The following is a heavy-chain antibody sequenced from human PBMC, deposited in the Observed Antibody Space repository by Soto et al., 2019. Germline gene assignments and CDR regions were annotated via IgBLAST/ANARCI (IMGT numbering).Heavy chain of an antibody. CDR2: INPSGGST. V-gene: IGHV1-46*01. J-gene: IGHJ6*02. Sequence: ASVKVSCKASGYTFTSYYMHWVRQAPGQGLEWMGIINPSGGSTSYAQKLQGRVTMTTDTSTSTAYMELRSLRSDDTAVYYCAGYYGSGILVLTRYYYGMDVWGQGTTVTVSS. D-gene: IGHD3-10*01. CDR1: GYTFTSYY. CDR3: AGYYGSGILVLTRYYYGMDV.